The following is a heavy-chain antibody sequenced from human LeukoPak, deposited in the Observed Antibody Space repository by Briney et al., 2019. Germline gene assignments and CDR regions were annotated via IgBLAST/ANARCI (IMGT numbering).Heavy chain of an antibody. D-gene: IGHD3-10*01. CDR1: GFTFDDYG. J-gene: IGHJ4*02. CDR2: INWNGGST. Sequence: GRSLRLSCAASGFTFDDYGMSWVRQAPGKGLEWVSGINWNGGSTGYADSVKGRFTISRDNAKSSLYLQMNSLRAEDTAWYYCARDQYYGSGSYSFDYWGQGTLVTVSS. V-gene: IGHV3-20*04. CDR3: ARDQYYGSGSYSFDY.